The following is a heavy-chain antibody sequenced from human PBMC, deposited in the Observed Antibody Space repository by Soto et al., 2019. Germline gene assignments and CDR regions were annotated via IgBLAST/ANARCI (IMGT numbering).Heavy chain of an antibody. V-gene: IGHV4-34*01. D-gene: IGHD2-8*02. CDR1: GGAFSGYY. Sequence: SETLSLTCAVYGGAFSGYYWTWIRQPPGTGLEWIGEINHSGSTNYNPSLKSRVTISVDTSKNQFSLKLTSVTAADTAVYYCGRDKLTGLFDYWGQGTLVTVS. CDR2: INHSGST. J-gene: IGHJ4*02. CDR3: GRDKLTGLFDY.